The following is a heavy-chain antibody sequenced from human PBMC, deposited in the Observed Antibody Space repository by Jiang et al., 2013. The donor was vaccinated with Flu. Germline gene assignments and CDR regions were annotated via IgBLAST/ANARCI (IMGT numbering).Heavy chain of an antibody. D-gene: IGHD2-2*03. CDR3: ARGPGYCSSTSCPNNYYYYYGMDV. V-gene: IGHV1-8*01. CDR2: MNPNSGNT. CDR1: GYTFTSYD. Sequence: GAEVKKPGASVKVSCKASGYTFTSYDINWVRQATGQGLEWMGWMNPNSGNTGYAQKFQGRVTMTRNTSISTAYMELSSLRSEDTAVYYCARGPGYCSSTSCPNNYYYYYGMDVWGQGTTVTVSS. J-gene: IGHJ6*02.